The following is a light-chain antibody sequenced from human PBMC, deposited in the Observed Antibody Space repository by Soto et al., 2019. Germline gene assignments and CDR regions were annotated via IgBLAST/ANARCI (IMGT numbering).Light chain of an antibody. J-gene: IGKJ4*01. CDR3: QQYGDSPLT. CDR2: GVS. CDR1: QSVTSSY. Sequence: EIVLTQSPGTVSLSPGERATLSCRASQSVTSSYLAWYQQKPGQAPRLLIYGVSSRATGIPDRFSGSGAGTDFTLTISRLEPEDFAGYYCQQYGDSPLTFGGGTKVDIK. V-gene: IGKV3-20*01.